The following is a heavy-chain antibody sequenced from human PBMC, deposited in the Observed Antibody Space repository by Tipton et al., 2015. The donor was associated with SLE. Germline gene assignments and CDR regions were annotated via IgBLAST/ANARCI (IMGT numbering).Heavy chain of an antibody. V-gene: IGHV4-59*12. Sequence: TLSLTCAVYGGSFSGYYWSWIRQPPGKGLEWIGYIYYSGSTNYNPSLKSRVTISVDTSKNQFSLKLSSMTAADTAVYYCAGTYYYYMDVWGKGTTVTVSS. CDR3: AGTYYYYMDV. J-gene: IGHJ6*03. CDR2: IYYSGST. CDR1: GGSFSGYY.